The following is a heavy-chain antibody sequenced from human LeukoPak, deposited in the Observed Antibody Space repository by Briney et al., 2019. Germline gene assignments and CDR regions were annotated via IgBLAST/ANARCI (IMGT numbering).Heavy chain of an antibody. J-gene: IGHJ4*02. CDR3: AREQGSGRRDY. D-gene: IGHD6-19*01. CDR1: GFTFSSYW. Sequence: SGGSLRLSCAASGFTFSSYWMAWVRQAPGKGLEWVANIKQDGSEKYYVDSVKGRFTISRDNAKNSLYLQMNSLRAEDTAVYSCAREQGSGRRDYWGQGTLVTVSS. V-gene: IGHV3-7*01. CDR2: IKQDGSEK.